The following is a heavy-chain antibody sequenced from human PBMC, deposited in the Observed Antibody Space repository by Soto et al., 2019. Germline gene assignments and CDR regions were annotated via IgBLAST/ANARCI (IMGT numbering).Heavy chain of an antibody. CDR2: INHSGST. J-gene: IGHJ4*02. D-gene: IGHD3-10*01. Sequence: PSETLSLTCAVYGGSFSGYYWSWIRQPPGKGLEWIGEINHSGSTNYNPSLKSRVTISVDTSKNQFSLKLSSVTAADTAVYYCARGSGPTYYYGSGSYYNDYWGQGTLVTAPQ. CDR1: GGSFSGYY. V-gene: IGHV4-34*01. CDR3: ARGSGPTYYYGSGSYYNDY.